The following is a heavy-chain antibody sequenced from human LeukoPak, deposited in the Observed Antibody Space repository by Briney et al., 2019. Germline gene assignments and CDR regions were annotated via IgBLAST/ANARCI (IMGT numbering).Heavy chain of an antibody. CDR3: SRAYSTGWLGINDY. Sequence: PGGSLRLSCTASGFXFSDYAVTWVRQAPGKGLEWVGLIRNKANGGTADYAASVKGRFTISRDDSKTIAYLQMDSLKTEDTAVYYCSRAYSTGWLGINDYWGQGALVTVSS. D-gene: IGHD6-19*01. V-gene: IGHV3-49*04. J-gene: IGHJ4*02. CDR1: GFXFSDYA. CDR2: IRNKANGGTA.